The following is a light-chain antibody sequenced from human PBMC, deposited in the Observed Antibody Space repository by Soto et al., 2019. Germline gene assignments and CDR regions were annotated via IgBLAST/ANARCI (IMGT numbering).Light chain of an antibody. CDR1: KLGNKY. Sequence: SYELTQPPSVSVSPGQTASITCSGDKLGNKYACWYQQKPGQSPVLVIYQDSKRPSGIPERFSGSNSGNTATLTISGTQAMDEADYYCQAWDGSTVVFGGGTQVTVL. CDR2: QDS. CDR3: QAWDGSTVV. J-gene: IGLJ2*01. V-gene: IGLV3-1*01.